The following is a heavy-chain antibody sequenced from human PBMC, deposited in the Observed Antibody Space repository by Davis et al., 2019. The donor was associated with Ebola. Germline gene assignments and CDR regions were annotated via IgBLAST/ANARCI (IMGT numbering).Heavy chain of an antibody. CDR3: ARDYEW. V-gene: IGHV1-2*02. Sequence: ASVKVSCKVSGYTFSSYAMHWVRQAPGQGLEWMGWISAYNGNTNYAQKFQGRVTMTRDTSISTAYMELSRLRSDDTAVYYCARDYEWWGQGTLVTVSS. J-gene: IGHJ4*02. CDR2: ISAYNGNT. D-gene: IGHD2-8*01. CDR1: GYTFSSYA.